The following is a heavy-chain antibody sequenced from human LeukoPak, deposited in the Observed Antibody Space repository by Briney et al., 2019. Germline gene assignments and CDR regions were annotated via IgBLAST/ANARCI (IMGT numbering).Heavy chain of an antibody. V-gene: IGHV3-74*01. CDR3: TRGVSGNYGNFDY. CDR2: IDPAGSST. J-gene: IGHJ4*02. CDR1: GFTFSSDW. Sequence: GGSLRLSCEASGFTFSSDWMHWARQAPGKGLVWVSRIDPAGSSTYFADFVKGRFSVSRDNAKNTVYLQMTSLTAEDTAVYYCTRGVSGNYGNFDYWGQGTLVTVST. D-gene: IGHD1-26*01.